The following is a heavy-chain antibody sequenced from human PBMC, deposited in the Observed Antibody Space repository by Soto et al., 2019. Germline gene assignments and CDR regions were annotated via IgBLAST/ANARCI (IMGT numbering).Heavy chain of an antibody. CDR3: AIANYGDNDY. V-gene: IGHV1-18*01. CDR2: ISAYNGNI. Sequence: QVQLVQSGAEVKKSGASVKVSWKAPGYIFPSCTISWVRQAPGQGLEWMGWISAYNGNIKDAQKFQGRFTMTTDTSTSTAYMELRSLTSDDTAMYYCAIANYGDNDYWGQGTLVTVSS. D-gene: IGHD4-17*01. CDR1: GYIFPSCT. J-gene: IGHJ4*02.